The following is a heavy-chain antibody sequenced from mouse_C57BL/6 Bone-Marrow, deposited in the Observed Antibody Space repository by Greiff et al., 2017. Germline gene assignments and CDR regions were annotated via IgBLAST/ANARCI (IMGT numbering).Heavy chain of an antibody. CDR2: IDPEYGDA. D-gene: IGHD2-2*01. CDR1: GFNIKDAY. Sequence: VQLQQSGAELVRPGASVRLSCTASGFNIKDAYMHWVKLSPAQGMDWIGRIDPEYGDAEYAPKFNGKATIPADTSSNTAYLQLSSLTSEDTAVYYCTTRGYYCAMDYWGQGTTVTVSS. J-gene: IGHJ4*01. CDR3: TTRGYYCAMDY. V-gene: IGHV14-4*01.